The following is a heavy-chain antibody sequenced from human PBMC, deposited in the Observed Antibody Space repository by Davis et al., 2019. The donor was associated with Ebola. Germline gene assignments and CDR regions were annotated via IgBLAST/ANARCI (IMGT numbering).Heavy chain of an antibody. CDR1: GYSISSGYY. D-gene: IGHD3-3*01. CDR2: IYHSGST. J-gene: IGHJ4*02. CDR3: ARFGFGAF. Sequence: HLPETLSLTCTVSGYSISSGYYWGWIRQSPGKGLEWIGNIYHSGSTYYNPSLKSRVAISVDTSKNQFSLKLTSVTAADTAVYYCARFGFGAFWGQGILVTVSS. V-gene: IGHV4-38-2*02.